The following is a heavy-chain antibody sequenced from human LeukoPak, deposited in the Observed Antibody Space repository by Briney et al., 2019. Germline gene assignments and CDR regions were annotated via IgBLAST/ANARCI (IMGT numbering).Heavy chain of an antibody. CDR3: ARHDSYIPW. CDR1: GFRFTDYA. Sequence: PGGSLRLSCAASGFRFTDYAMSWVRQAPGKGLQWVSGLSDSGGSSYYTDSVKGRFTISRDNSKNTVFLEMNNLRVEDTAVYFCARHDSYIPWWGQGSLVTVSS. CDR2: LSDSGGSS. V-gene: IGHV3-23*01. D-gene: IGHD5-18*01. J-gene: IGHJ4*02.